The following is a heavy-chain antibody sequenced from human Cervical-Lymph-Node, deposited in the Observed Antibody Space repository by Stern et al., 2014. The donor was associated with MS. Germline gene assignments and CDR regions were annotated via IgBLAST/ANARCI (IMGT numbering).Heavy chain of an antibody. CDR2: IYYSGST. CDR1: GGSISGYD. D-gene: IGHD5-24*01. V-gene: IGHV4-59*01. J-gene: IGHJ4*02. CDR3: ARSRDAYSPLAY. Sequence: QVQLVQPGPGLVKPSETLSLTCTVSGGSISGYDCSWIRQPPGKGLEWIGHIYYSGSTNYIPSLKSRVSISIDTPKNQFSLKLSSVTAADTAVYYCARSRDAYSPLAYWGQGALVTVSS.